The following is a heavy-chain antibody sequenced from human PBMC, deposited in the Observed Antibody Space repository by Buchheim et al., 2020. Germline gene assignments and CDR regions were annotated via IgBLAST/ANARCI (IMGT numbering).Heavy chain of an antibody. V-gene: IGHV4-4*02. Sequence: QVQLQESGPELVKPSGTLSLTCAVSGGSIRSSKWWSWVRQPPGKGLEWIGEIYHSGSTKYNPSLKSRVTISVDKSKKQFSPNLSSVTAADTAMYYCATRGDSGYTYVYWGQGTL. CDR3: ATRGDSGYTYVY. CDR1: GGSIRSSKW. J-gene: IGHJ4*02. D-gene: IGHD5-18*01. CDR2: IYHSGST.